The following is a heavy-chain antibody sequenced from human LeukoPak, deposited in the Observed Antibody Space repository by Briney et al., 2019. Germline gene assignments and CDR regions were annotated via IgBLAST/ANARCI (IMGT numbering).Heavy chain of an antibody. V-gene: IGHV3-23*01. CDR2: VSGSAGRT. Sequence: GGSLRLSCAASGFTFSSFAMTWVRQAPGKGLEWVSTVSGSAGRTDYADSVKGRFTISRDNLKNTLYLQMNGLRAEDPAVYYCAKNRGHCVDGVCHNYYYMDVWGRGTTVTVSS. J-gene: IGHJ6*03. CDR3: AKNRGHCVDGVCHNYYYMDV. D-gene: IGHD2-8*02. CDR1: GFTFSSFA.